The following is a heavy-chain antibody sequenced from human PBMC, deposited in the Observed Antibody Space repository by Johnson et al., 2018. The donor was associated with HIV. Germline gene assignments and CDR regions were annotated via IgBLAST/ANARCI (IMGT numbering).Heavy chain of an antibody. CDR1: GFTVSSNY. CDR2: IYSGGST. V-gene: IGHV3-53*01. J-gene: IGHJ3*02. CDR3: AREDSSSPAAAFDI. D-gene: IGHD6-6*01. Sequence: VQLVESGGRVVQPGRSLRLSCVVSGFTVSSNYMSWVRQAPGKGLEWVSVIYSGGSTYYADSVKGRFTISRDNSKNTLYLQMNSLRAEDTAVYYCAREDSSSPAAAFDIWGQGTMVTVSS.